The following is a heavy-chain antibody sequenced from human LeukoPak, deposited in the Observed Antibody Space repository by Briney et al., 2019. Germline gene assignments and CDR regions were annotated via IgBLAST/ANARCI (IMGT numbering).Heavy chain of an antibody. D-gene: IGHD2-15*01. CDR2: ISHTGSLT. CDR3: SSYCSEGTCYGYFNH. V-gene: IGHV3-48*03. J-gene: IGHJ1*01. Sequence: PGGSLRLSRAASGFTSTPSEVNWVRQAPGKGLEWISYISHTGSLTYYADSVKGRFTISRDNAKNFLHLQMNSLRVEDTGIYYCSSYCSEGTCYGYFNHWGQGTLVSVSS. CDR1: GFTSTPSE.